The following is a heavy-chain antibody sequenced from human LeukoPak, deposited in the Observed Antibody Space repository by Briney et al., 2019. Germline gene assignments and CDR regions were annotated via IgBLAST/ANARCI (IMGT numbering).Heavy chain of an antibody. V-gene: IGHV4-30-2*01. Sequence: TSQTLSLTCTVSGGSISSGGYYWSWIRQPPGKGLEWIGYIYHSGSTYYNPSLKSRVTISVDRSKSQFSLKLSSVTAADTAVYYCAREHSRTSDFDPWGQGTLVTVSS. J-gene: IGHJ5*02. CDR2: IYHSGST. D-gene: IGHD3-10*01. CDR1: GGSISSGGYY. CDR3: AREHSRTSDFDP.